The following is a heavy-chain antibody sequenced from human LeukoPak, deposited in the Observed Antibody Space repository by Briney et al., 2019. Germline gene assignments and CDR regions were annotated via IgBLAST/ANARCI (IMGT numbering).Heavy chain of an antibody. J-gene: IGHJ3*02. CDR2: INPNSGGT. CDR3: ARGIYQRSAFDI. Sequence: ASVKVSCKASGYTFTSYDINWVRQATGQGLEWMGWINPNSGGTNYAQKFQGRVTMTRDTSISTAYMELSRLRSDDTAVYYCARGIYQRSAFDIWGQGTMVTVSS. V-gene: IGHV1-2*02. D-gene: IGHD2-2*01. CDR1: GYTFTSYD.